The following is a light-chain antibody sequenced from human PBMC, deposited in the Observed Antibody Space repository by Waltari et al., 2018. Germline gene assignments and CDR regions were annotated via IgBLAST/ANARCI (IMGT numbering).Light chain of an antibody. V-gene: IGKV1-5*03. CDR2: NAS. CDR3: QQYHRYSA. J-gene: IGKJ1*01. CDR1: LTLGGW. Sequence: DIQMTQSPSTLAASVGDRVTITCRASLTLGGWLAWYQQKPGKAPKLLIYNASILESGVPSRFTGSASVTEFTLTISSLQTDDFATYYCQQYHRYSAFGQGTKVEIK.